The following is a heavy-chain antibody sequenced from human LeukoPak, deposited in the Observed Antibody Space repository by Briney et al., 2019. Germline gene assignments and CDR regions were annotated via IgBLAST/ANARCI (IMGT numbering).Heavy chain of an antibody. CDR1: GGSISSGGYY. CDR3: ARDRSSTSCYGWFDP. J-gene: IGHJ5*02. CDR2: IYYSGST. D-gene: IGHD2-2*01. Sequence: SQTLSLTCTVSGGSISSGGYYWSWIRQHPGKGLEWIGYIYYSGSTYYNPSLKSRVTISVDTSKNQFFLKLSSVTAADTAVYYCARDRSSTSCYGWFDPWGQGTLVTVSS. V-gene: IGHV4-31*03.